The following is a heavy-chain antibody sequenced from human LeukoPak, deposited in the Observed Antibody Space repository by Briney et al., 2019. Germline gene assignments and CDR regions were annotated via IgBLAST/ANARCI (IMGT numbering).Heavy chain of an antibody. D-gene: IGHD6-13*01. CDR2: FDPEEGET. CDR3: ASSKWSAGGDYYHYMDV. CDR1: GYTLTDLS. V-gene: IGHV1-24*01. Sequence: ASVKVSCKVSGYTLTDLSMHWVRQAPGKGLEWMGGFDPEEGETNYAQKFQGRVTMTEDTSIDTAYMELSSLRSEDTAVYYCASSKWSAGGDYYHYMDVWGKGTTVTVSS. J-gene: IGHJ6*03.